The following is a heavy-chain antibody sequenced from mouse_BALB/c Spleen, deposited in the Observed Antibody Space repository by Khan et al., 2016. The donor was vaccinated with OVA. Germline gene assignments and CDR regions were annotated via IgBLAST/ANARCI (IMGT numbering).Heavy chain of an antibody. CDR1: GYTFINYW. V-gene: IGHV1-7*01. J-gene: IGHJ2*01. Sequence: QVQLKQSGAELAKPGASVKMSCKASGYTFINYWILWVKQRPGQGLEWIGYIHPSTGYTEYNQHFKDKATLTSDQSSSTAYMHLRSLTSEDSAAYYCARRGRGWDLEHWGQGTTLTVSS. CDR2: IHPSTGYT. CDR3: ARRGRGWDLEH. D-gene: IGHD4-1*01.